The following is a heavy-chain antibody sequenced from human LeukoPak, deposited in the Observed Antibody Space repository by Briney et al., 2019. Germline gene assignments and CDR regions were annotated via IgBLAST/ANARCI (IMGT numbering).Heavy chain of an antibody. CDR1: GYTFTSYA. Sequence: ASVKVSCKASGYTFTSYAMHWERQAPGQRLEWMGWINAGNGNTKYSQKFQGRVTITRDTSASTAYMELSSLRSEDTAVYYCARSGSLYRPYNWFDPWGQGTLVTVSS. D-gene: IGHD3-10*01. J-gene: IGHJ5*02. V-gene: IGHV1-3*01. CDR3: ARSGSLYRPYNWFDP. CDR2: INAGNGNT.